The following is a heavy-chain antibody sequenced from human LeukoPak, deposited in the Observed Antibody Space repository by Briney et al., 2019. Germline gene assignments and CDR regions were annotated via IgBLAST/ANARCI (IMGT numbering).Heavy chain of an antibody. CDR2: IIPIFGTA. J-gene: IGHJ4*02. D-gene: IGHD4-11*01. CDR1: RGTFSSYA. Sequence: ASVKVSCKASRGTFSSYAISWVRQAPGQGLEWLGGIIPIFGTANYAQKFQGRVTITADESTSTAYMELSSLRSEDTAVYYCASHDYSNFGSYDYWGQGTLVTVSS. V-gene: IGHV1-69*01. CDR3: ASHDYSNFGSYDY.